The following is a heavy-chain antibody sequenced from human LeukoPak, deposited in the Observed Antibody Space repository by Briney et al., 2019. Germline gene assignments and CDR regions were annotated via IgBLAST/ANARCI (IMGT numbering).Heavy chain of an antibody. D-gene: IGHD5-24*01. CDR3: ARRRDGYIDDY. J-gene: IGHJ4*02. V-gene: IGHV5-51*01. CDR1: GYSFTNYW. CDR2: IYAGDSDT. Sequence: GESLKISCKASGYSFTNYWIGWVRQMPGKGLEWMGIIYAGDSDTRYSPSFQGQVTISADKSISTAFLQWSSLKASDTAMYYCARRRDGYIDDYWGQGTLVTVSS.